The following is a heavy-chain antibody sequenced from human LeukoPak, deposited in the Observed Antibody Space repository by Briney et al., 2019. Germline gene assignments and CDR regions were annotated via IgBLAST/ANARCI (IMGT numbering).Heavy chain of an antibody. CDR3: ARGRSSSWGDY. CDR2: ISSSSSYI. CDR1: GFTFSSYS. Sequence: GGSLRLSCAASGFTFSSYSMNWVRQAPGKGLEWVSSISSSSSYIYYADSVKGRLTISRDNAKNSLYLQMNSLRAEDTAVYYCARGRSSSWGDYWGQGTLVTVSS. V-gene: IGHV3-21*01. D-gene: IGHD6-13*01. J-gene: IGHJ4*02.